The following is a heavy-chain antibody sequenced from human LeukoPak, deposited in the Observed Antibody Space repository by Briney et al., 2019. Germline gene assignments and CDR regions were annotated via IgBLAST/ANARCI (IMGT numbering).Heavy chain of an antibody. CDR3: ARIRYFDWLSRFDDAFDI. Sequence: SETLSLTCTVSGGSISSGSYYWSWIRQPAGKGLEWIGRNYTSGSTNYNPSLKSRVTISVDTSKNQFSLKLSSVTAADTAVYYCARIRYFDWLSRFDDAFDIWGQGTMVTVSS. D-gene: IGHD3-9*01. CDR2: NYTSGST. CDR1: GGSISSGSYY. J-gene: IGHJ3*02. V-gene: IGHV4-61*02.